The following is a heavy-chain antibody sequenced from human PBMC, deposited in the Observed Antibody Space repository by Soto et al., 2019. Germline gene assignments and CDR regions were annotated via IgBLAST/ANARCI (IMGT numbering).Heavy chain of an antibody. Sequence: VQLLASGGGLVQPGGSLRLSCAASGFTFSSYAMSWVRQAPGKGLEWVSVISGSGGSTYYADSVKGRFTISKDNSKNTLDLQMNRLRAEDTAVYYCAKDFARGLRGKYCFDYLGQGTLVTLPS. CDR2: ISGSGGST. V-gene: IGHV3-23*01. CDR1: GFTFSSYA. CDR3: AKDFARGLRGKYCFDY. D-gene: IGHD2-8*02. J-gene: IGHJ4*03.